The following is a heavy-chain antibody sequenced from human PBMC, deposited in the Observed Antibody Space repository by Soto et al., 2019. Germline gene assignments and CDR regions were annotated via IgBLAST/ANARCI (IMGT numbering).Heavy chain of an antibody. CDR1: GYSFTSYW. J-gene: IGHJ4*02. Sequence: GESLRISCKGSGYSFTSYWSGWVRQMPGKGLEWMGIIYPGDSDTRYSPSFQGQVTISADKSISTAYLQWSSLKASDTAMYYCARLSFAKGYCSSTSCSHFDYWGQGTLVTSP. CDR3: ARLSFAKGYCSSTSCSHFDY. CDR2: IYPGDSDT. D-gene: IGHD2-2*01. V-gene: IGHV5-51*01.